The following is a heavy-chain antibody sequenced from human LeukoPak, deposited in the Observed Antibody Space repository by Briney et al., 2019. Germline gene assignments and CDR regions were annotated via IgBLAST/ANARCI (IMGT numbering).Heavy chain of an antibody. D-gene: IGHD2-8*01. CDR3: AGSLGYCTSNVCYLKY. CDR1: GYSDNFYG. V-gene: IGHV1-18*01. CDR2: ISAQHGQT. Sequence: GASVNVSYKTSGYSDNFYGITWVRQVAGQGLEWMGWISAQHGQTEYAPNSQDRVTMTTDTYTNTAYMELRSLRSDDTAVYYCAGSLGYCTSNVCYLKYWGQGTLVTVSS. J-gene: IGHJ4*02.